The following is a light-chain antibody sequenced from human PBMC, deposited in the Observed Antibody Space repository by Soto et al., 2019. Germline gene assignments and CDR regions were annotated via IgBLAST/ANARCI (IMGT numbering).Light chain of an antibody. CDR3: SSYAGNNSLYV. CDR1: SSDVGDYNY. J-gene: IGLJ1*01. V-gene: IGLV2-8*01. CDR2: DVN. Sequence: QSALTQPPSASGSPGQSVAISCTGTSSDVGDYNYVSWYQQHPGKAPKLMIFDVNTRPSGVPDRFSGSKSGNTASLTVSGLQAEDEADYYCSSYAGNNSLYVFGTGTKVTVL.